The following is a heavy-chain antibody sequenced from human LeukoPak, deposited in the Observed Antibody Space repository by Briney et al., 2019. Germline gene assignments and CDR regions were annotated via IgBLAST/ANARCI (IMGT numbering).Heavy chain of an antibody. V-gene: IGHV3-9*01. Sequence: PGGSLRLSCASSGFTFHEYAMHWVPQAPGKGLECVSGLSWNVGKIVYAEAVRGRFSISRDNARNSLYLQMNSLRPEDTALYYCAKALGSTVTTRTYFDYWGQGTLVTVSS. CDR2: LSWNVGKI. CDR1: GFTFHEYA. J-gene: IGHJ4*02. D-gene: IGHD4-17*01. CDR3: AKALGSTVTTRTYFDY.